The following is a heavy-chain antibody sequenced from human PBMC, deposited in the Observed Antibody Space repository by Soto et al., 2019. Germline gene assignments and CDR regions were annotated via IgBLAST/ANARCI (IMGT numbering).Heavy chain of an antibody. D-gene: IGHD2-21*02. V-gene: IGHV1-3*01. CDR3: ARSIVVVTALDY. CDR1: GYTFTKYA. J-gene: IGHJ4*02. Sequence: ASVKVSCKASGYTFTKYAIHWVRQAPAQGLEWMGWINSGNGNTKYSQTFQGRVTITRDTSASTAYMELSSLRSEDTAVYYCARSIVVVTALDYWGQGTLVTVSS. CDR2: INSGNGNT.